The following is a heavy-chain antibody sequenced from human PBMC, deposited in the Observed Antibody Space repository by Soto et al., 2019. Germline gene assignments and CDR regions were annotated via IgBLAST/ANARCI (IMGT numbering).Heavy chain of an antibody. D-gene: IGHD6-6*01. CDR3: ANPVSSIAARPTDY. V-gene: IGHV3-23*01. CDR1: GFTFSSYA. J-gene: IGHJ4*02. Sequence: GGSLRLSCAASGFTFSSYAMSWVRQAPGKGLEWVSAISGSGGSTYYADSVKGRFTISRDNSKNTLYLQMNSLRAEDTAVYYCANPVSSIAARPTDYWGQGTLVTVSS. CDR2: ISGSGGST.